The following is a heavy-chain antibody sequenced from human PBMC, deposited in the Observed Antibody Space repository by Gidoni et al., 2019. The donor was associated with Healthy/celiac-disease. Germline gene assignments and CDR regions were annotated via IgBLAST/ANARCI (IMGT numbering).Heavy chain of an antibody. CDR2: ILYDGSNH. D-gene: IGHD3-10*01. CDR3: ARDNLDGSGRYLVDY. V-gene: IGHV3-33*01. J-gene: IGHJ4*02. CDR1: GFTCSSYG. Sequence: QGQLVESGGGVVKPGRSRRPSGAAAGFTCSSYGMHWVRQAPGKGLESVAVILYDGSNHYYADSVKGRFTISRDNSKNTLYLQMNSLRAEDTAVYYCARDNLDGSGRYLVDYWGQGTLVPVSS.